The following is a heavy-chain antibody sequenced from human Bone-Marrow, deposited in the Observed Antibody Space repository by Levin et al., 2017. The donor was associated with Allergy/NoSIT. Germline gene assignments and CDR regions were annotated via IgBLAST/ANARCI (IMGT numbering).Heavy chain of an antibody. CDR2: ISWKSARK. V-gene: IGHV3-9*01. CDR1: GFTFDDYA. J-gene: IGHJ1*01. Sequence: PGGSLRLSCAASGFTFDDYAMHWVRQVPGKGLEWVSGISWKSARKFYADSVKGRFTISRDNSKNTLYLQMNSLRAEDTAVYYCARVYYYGSGSSYNDNPFFQHWGQGSLVTVSS. CDR3: ARVYYYGSGSSYNDNPFFQH. D-gene: IGHD3-10*01.